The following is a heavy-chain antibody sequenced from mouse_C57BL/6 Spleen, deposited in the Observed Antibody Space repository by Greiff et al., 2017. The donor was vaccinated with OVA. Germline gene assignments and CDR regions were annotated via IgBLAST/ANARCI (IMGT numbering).Heavy chain of an antibody. V-gene: IGHV1-82*01. CDR3: AREVYYYGSPYYYAMDY. D-gene: IGHD1-1*01. Sequence: VKLMESGPELVKPGASVKISCKASGYAFSSSWMNWVKQRPGKGLEWIGRIYPGDGDTNYNGKFKGKATLTADKSSSTAYMQLSSLTSEDSAVYFCAREVYYYGSPYYYAMDYWGQGTSVTVSS. J-gene: IGHJ4*01. CDR1: GYAFSSSW. CDR2: IYPGDGDT.